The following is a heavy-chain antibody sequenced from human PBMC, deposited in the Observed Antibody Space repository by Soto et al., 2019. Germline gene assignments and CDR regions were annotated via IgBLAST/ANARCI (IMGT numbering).Heavy chain of an antibody. CDR3: ARVGVVIPHLNWFDP. CDR1: GYTFINFD. CDR2: MNPGSGKT. V-gene: IGHV1-8*02. D-gene: IGHD3-3*01. Sequence: ASVKVSCKASGYTFINFDISWVRQAAGQGLEWLGWMNPGSGKTGYASKFQGRVAMTRDASTGTSHLELNSLRAEDTALYYCARVGVVIPHLNWFDPWGQGTLVTVSS. J-gene: IGHJ5*02.